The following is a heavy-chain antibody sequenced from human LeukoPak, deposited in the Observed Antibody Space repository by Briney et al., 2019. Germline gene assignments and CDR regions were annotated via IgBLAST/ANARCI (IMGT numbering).Heavy chain of an antibody. CDR1: GFTFDDYA. CDR3: AKDSSSGYYLGSVGFDP. CDR2: ISWNSGSI. Sequence: GRSLRLSWAASGFTFDDYAMHWVRQAPGKGLEWVSGISWNSGSIGYADSVKGRFTISRDNAKNSLYLQMNSLRAEDTALYYCAKDSSSGYYLGSVGFDPWGQGTLVTVSS. J-gene: IGHJ5*02. D-gene: IGHD3-22*01. V-gene: IGHV3-9*01.